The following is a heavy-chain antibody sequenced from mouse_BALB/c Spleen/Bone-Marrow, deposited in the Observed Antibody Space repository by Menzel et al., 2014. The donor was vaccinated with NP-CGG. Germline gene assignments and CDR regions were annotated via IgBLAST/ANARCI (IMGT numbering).Heavy chain of an antibody. CDR3: TRSRRAMDY. CDR1: GYTFSSDY. D-gene: IGHD2-12*01. J-gene: IGHJ4*01. CDR2: INPSNGGT. V-gene: IGHV1S81*02. Sequence: QVQLQQPGAELVKPGASVKLSCKASGYTFSSDYMYWVKQRPGQGLEWIGEINPSNGGTNFNDKFKSKATLTVDKSSSTAYMQLSSLTSEDSAVYYCTRSRRAMDYWGQGTSVTVSS.